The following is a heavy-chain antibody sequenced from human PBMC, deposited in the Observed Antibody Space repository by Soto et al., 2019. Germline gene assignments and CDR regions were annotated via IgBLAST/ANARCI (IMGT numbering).Heavy chain of an antibody. J-gene: IGHJ4*02. Sequence: GGSLRLSCAASGFTFSSSWMHWVRQAPGKGLVWVSRINSDGSTTTYADSVKGRFTISRDNGKNTLYLQMTSLRAEDTAVYYCGRALGSWADYWGQGTLVTVSS. CDR1: GFTFSSSW. CDR2: INSDGSTT. D-gene: IGHD6-13*01. V-gene: IGHV3-74*01. CDR3: GRALGSWADY.